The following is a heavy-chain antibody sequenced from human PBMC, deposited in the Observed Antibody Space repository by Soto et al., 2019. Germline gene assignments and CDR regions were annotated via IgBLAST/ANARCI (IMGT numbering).Heavy chain of an antibody. J-gene: IGHJ3*02. Sequence: SETLSLTCAVYGGSFSGYYWSWIRQPPGKGLEWIGEINHSGSTNYNPSLKSRVTISVDTSKNQFSLKLSSVTAADTAVYYCARRRITIFGGAFDIWGQGTTVTVSS. D-gene: IGHD3-3*01. CDR1: GGSFSGYY. V-gene: IGHV4-34*01. CDR3: ARRRITIFGGAFDI. CDR2: INHSGST.